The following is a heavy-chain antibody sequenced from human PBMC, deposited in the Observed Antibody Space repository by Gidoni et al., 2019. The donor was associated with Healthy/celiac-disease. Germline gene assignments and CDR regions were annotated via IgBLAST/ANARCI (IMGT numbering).Heavy chain of an antibody. V-gene: IGHV3-7*01. CDR2: IKQDGSEK. CDR1: GFTFSSYW. D-gene: IGHD2-2*01. CDR3: ARDPQSVVPAAIWANWFDP. Sequence: EVQLVESGGGLVQPGGSLRLSCAASGFTFSSYWMSWVRQAPGKGLEWVANIKQDGSEKYYVDSVKGRFTISRDNAKNSLYLQMNSLRAEDTAVYYCARDPQSVVPAAIWANWFDPWGQGTLVTVSS. J-gene: IGHJ5*02.